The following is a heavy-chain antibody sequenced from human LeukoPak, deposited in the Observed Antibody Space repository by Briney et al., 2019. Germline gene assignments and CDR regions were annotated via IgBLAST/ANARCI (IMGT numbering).Heavy chain of an antibody. Sequence: GASVKVSCKASGYTFTSYGISWVRQAPGQGLEWMGWISAYNGNINYAQKLQGRVTMTTDTSTSTAYMELRSLRSDDTAVYYCARVITIFGVVTPPQYYYYYMDVWGKGTTVTVSS. CDR3: ARVITIFGVVTPPQYYYYYMDV. J-gene: IGHJ6*03. V-gene: IGHV1-18*01. CDR1: GYTFTSYG. D-gene: IGHD3-3*01. CDR2: ISAYNGNI.